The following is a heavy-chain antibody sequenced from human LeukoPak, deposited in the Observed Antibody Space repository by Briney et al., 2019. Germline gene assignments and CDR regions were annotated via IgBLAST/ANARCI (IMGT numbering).Heavy chain of an antibody. CDR1: GYTFTSYY. J-gene: IGHJ3*02. V-gene: IGHV1-46*01. CDR2: INPSGGST. D-gene: IGHD4-17*01. CDR3: AREEDYGDPQEAFDI. Sequence: ASVKVSCKASGYTFTSYYMHWARQAPGQGLEWMGIINPSGGSTSYAQKFQGRVTMTRDTSTSTVYMELSSLRSEDTAVYYCAREEDYGDPQEAFDIWGQGTMVTVSS.